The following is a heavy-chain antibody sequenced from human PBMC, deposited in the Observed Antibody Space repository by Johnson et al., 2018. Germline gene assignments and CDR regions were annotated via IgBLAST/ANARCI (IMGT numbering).Heavy chain of an antibody. CDR1: GGSISSNY. CDR2: VYYTGTT. D-gene: IGHD3-3*01. J-gene: IGHJ1*01. V-gene: IGHV4-39*01. CDR3: ARHWRY. Sequence: QVQLQESGPGLVKPSETLSLTCTVSGGSISSNYWVWIRQPPGKGLEWIGSVYYTGTTYYNPSPKSRVTISVDTSKNQFSMRLSSVTAADTAVYYFARHWRYLGHGTLVTVSS.